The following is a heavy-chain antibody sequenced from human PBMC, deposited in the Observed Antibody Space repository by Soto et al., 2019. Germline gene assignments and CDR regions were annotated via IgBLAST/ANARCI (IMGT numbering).Heavy chain of an antibody. J-gene: IGHJ5*02. Sequence: ASVKVSCMASGYTFTGYFLHWVRQAPGQGLEWIGWINPYSGGADYAQSFQGRVTMTRDTSISTVYMELSRLRFDDTAVYYCARVIRGAYYNSPLDTWGQGTVVTVSS. CDR2: INPYSGGA. CDR1: GYTFTGYF. V-gene: IGHV1-2*02. D-gene: IGHD3-10*01. CDR3: ARVIRGAYYNSPLDT.